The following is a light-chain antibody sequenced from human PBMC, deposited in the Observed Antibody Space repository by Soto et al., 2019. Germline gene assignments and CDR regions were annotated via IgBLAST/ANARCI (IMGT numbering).Light chain of an antibody. CDR3: CSYAASSTLL. V-gene: IGLV2-23*01. CDR1: NSDVGIYNL. CDR2: EGN. Sequence: QSVLTQPPSVSASPGQSITISCTGTNSDVGIYNLVSWFQQHPGKAPKLILYEGNKRPSGVSNRFSGSKSGNTASLTISGLQAEDEADYYCCSYAASSTLLFGTGTKVTVL. J-gene: IGLJ1*01.